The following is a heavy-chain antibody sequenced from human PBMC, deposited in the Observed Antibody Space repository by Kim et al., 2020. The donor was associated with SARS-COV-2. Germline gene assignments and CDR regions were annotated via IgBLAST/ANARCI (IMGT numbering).Heavy chain of an antibody. CDR3: ASNPWRVRGVLNWFDP. Sequence: SVKVSCKASGGTFSSYAISWVRQAPGQGLEWMGGIIPIFGTANYAQKFQGRVTITADESTSTAYMELSSLRSEDTAVYYCASNPWRVRGVLNWFDPWGQGTLVTVSS. V-gene: IGHV1-69*13. CDR1: GGTFSSYA. J-gene: IGHJ5*02. CDR2: IIPIFGTA. D-gene: IGHD3-10*01.